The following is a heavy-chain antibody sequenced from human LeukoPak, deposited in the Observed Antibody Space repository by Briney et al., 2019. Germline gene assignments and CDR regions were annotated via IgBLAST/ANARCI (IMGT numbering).Heavy chain of an antibody. J-gene: IGHJ6*03. CDR2: IYSGGNT. CDR1: GFTVSSNS. Sequence: GGSLRLSCTVSGFTVSSNSMSWVRQAPGKGLEWVSFIYSGGNTHYSDSVKGRFTISRDNAKNSLYLQMNSLRAEDTAVYYCARADCSGGSCYSYYYYYMDVWGKGTTVTVSS. D-gene: IGHD2-15*01. V-gene: IGHV3-53*01. CDR3: ARADCSGGSCYSYYYYYMDV.